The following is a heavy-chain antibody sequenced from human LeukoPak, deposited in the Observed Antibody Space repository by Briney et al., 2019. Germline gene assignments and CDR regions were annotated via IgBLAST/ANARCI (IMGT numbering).Heavy chain of an antibody. CDR2: INYNGNT. CDR1: GDSISTDY. V-gene: IGHV4-59*08. Sequence: SETLSLTCIASGDSISTDYWSWIRQSPGKGLEWIGYINYNGNTEYNPSLKSRVTISVDRSKNHVSLKMQSVSAADTAMYYCARLDCISDRCYNYWGLGTLVTVSS. CDR3: ARLDCISDRCYNY. J-gene: IGHJ4*02. D-gene: IGHD4/OR15-4a*01.